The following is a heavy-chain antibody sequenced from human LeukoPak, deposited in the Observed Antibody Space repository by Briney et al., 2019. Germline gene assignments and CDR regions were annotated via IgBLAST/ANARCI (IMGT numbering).Heavy chain of an antibody. CDR2: IWYDGSNK. CDR1: GFTFSSYA. V-gene: IGHV3-33*08. CDR3: VRDPSCSGGGCYYYYGMDV. Sequence: GGSLRLSCAASGFTFSSYAMSWVRQAPGKGLEWVAVIWYDGSNKYYADSVRGRFTISRDNSKNTLYLQMNSLRADDTAIYYCVRDPSCSGGGCYYYYGMDVWGQGTTVTVSS. D-gene: IGHD2-15*01. J-gene: IGHJ6*02.